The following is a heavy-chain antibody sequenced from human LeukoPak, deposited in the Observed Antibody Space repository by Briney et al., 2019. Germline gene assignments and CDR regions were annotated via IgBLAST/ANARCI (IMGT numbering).Heavy chain of an antibody. J-gene: IGHJ4*02. CDR3: AKDSGYDLWYFDY. CDR2: ISWNSGSI. CDR1: GFTFDDYA. D-gene: IGHD5-12*01. Sequence: TGGSLRLSCAASGFTFDDYAMHWVRQAPGKGLEWVSGISWNSGSIGYADSVKGRFTISRDNAKNSLYLQMNSLRDADTALYYCAKDSGYDLWYFDYWGQGTLVTVSS. V-gene: IGHV3-9*01.